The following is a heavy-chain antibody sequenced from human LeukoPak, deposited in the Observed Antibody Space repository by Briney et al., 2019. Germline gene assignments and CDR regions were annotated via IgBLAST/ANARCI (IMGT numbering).Heavy chain of an antibody. CDR3: AKDGVVSTIRPYFFDS. V-gene: IGHV3-23*01. CDR2: VSGSGGIT. J-gene: IGHJ4*02. CDR1: GFTFSSYA. D-gene: IGHD5/OR15-5a*01. Sequence: GESLKISCAASGFTFSSYAMSWVRQVPGKGLEWVSSVSGSGGITYYADSVKGRFTLSRDNSKNTVNLQMNSLRADDTAVYYCAKDGVVSTIRPYFFDSWGQGALVTVSS.